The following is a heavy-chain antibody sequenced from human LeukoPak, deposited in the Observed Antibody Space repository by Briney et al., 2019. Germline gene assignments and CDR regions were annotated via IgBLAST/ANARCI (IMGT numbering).Heavy chain of an antibody. CDR1: GVSVSSGSYY. Sequence: PSETLSLTCTVSGVSVSSGSYYWSWIRQPPGKGLEWIGYIYYSGSTNYNPSLKSRVTISVDTSKNQFSLKLSSVTAADTAVYYCAREHYGLGGGYYYYYGMDVWGQGTTVTVSS. CDR2: IYYSGST. J-gene: IGHJ6*02. V-gene: IGHV4-61*01. CDR3: AREHYGLGGGYYYYYGMDV. D-gene: IGHD3-10*01.